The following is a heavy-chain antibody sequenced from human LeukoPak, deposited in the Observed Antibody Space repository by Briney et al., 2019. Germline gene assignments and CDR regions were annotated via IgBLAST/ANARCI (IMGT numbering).Heavy chain of an antibody. CDR1: GGTFSSYA. CDR3: ASDNYAGANWFDP. V-gene: IGHV1-69*05. J-gene: IGHJ5*02. D-gene: IGHD1-7*01. CDR2: IIPIFGTA. Sequence: SVKVSCKASGGTFSSYAISWVRQAPGQGLEWMGGIIPIFGTANYAQKFQGRVTITTDESTSTAYMELSSLRSEDTAVYYCASDNYAGANWFDPWGQGTLVTVSS.